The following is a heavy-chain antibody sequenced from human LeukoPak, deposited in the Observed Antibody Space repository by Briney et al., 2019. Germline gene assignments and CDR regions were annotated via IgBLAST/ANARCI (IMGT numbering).Heavy chain of an antibody. CDR2: IKGDGSYK. CDR1: GFTFSNYW. V-gene: IGHV3-7*03. CDR3: ATSADSSGND. Sequence: GGSLRLSCAASGFTFSNYWMSWVRQAPGKGLEWVANIKGDGSYKYYVDSVEGRFTISRDNAKSSVYLQMNTLRAEDTAVYYCATSADSSGNDWGQGTLVTVSS. D-gene: IGHD3-22*01. J-gene: IGHJ4*02.